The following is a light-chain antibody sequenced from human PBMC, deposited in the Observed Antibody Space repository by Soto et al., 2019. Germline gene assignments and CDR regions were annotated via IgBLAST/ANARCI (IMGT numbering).Light chain of an antibody. J-gene: IGKJ4*01. CDR3: QQRSNWPLT. CDR1: PSVSSY. Sequence: EIVLTQSPATLSLSPGERATLSCRASPSVSSYLAWYQQKPGQAPRLLIYDASNRATGIPARFSGSGSGTDLTLGISSLEPEDCAVYYCQQRSNWPLTFGGGTKVEIK. V-gene: IGKV3-11*01. CDR2: DAS.